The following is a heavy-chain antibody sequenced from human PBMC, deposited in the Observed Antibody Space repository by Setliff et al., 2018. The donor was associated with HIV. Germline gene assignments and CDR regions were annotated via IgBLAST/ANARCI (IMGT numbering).Heavy chain of an antibody. CDR1: GYPFTGYY. CDR3: ARESGDAFDI. CDR2: INAGNGNT. V-gene: IGHV1-3*03. Sequence: ASVKVSCKASGYPFTGYYMHWVRQAPGQRLEWMGWINAGNGNTKYSQEFQGRVTITRDTPASTAYMELSSLRSEDMAVYYCARESGDAFDIWGQGTMVTVSS. J-gene: IGHJ3*02.